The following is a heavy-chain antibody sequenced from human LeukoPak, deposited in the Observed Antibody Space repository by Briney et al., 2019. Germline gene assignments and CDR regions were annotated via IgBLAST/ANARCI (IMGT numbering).Heavy chain of an antibody. J-gene: IGHJ5*02. CDR2: MNPNSGNT. CDR3: ARSSNEGWALTLRYFDWLLSDNWFDP. D-gene: IGHD3-9*01. Sequence: EASVKVSCKASGYTFTNYDINWVRQATGQGLEWMGWMNPNSGNTGYAQKFQGRVTMTRNTSISTAYMELSSLRSEDTAVYYCARSSNEGWALTLRYFDWLLSDNWFDPWGQGTLVTVSS. V-gene: IGHV1-8*01. CDR1: GYTFTNYD.